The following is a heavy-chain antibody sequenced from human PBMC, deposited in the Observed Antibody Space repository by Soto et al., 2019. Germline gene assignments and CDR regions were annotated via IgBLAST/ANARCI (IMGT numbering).Heavy chain of an antibody. CDR1: GDSSSRYI. D-gene: IGHD3-3*02. Sequence: PSETLSLTCTVSGDSSSRYIWYWIRQPPGKGLEWIGDIYYSGSTNYNPSLKSRVTISVDTSKNQFSLKLNSMTAADTAVYYCGGRPESDISRPNATWFPPWVQG. CDR3: GGRPESDISRPNATWFPP. J-gene: IGHJ5*02. V-gene: IGHV4-59*08. CDR2: IYYSGST.